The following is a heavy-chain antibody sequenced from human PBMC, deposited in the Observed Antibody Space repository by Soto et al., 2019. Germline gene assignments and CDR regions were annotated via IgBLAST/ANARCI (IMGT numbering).Heavy chain of an antibody. CDR1: GFTFSSYS. Sequence: GGSLRLSCAASGFTFSSYSMNWVRQAPGKGLEWVSSISSSSSYIYYADSVKGRFTISRDNAKNSLYLQMNSLRAEDTAVYYCARVHDYIWGSYRYEAFDIWGQGTMVTVSS. D-gene: IGHD3-16*02. CDR2: ISSSSSYI. V-gene: IGHV3-21*01. J-gene: IGHJ3*02. CDR3: ARVHDYIWGSYRYEAFDI.